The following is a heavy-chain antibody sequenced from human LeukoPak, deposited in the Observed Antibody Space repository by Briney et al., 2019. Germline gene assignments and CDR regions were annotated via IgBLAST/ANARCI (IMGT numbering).Heavy chain of an antibody. V-gene: IGHV4-59*01. J-gene: IGHJ6*02. CDR2: TYYSGST. CDR3: ARDAGYCSSTSCYLYGMDV. CDR1: GGSISSYY. D-gene: IGHD2-2*01. Sequence: PSETLSLTCTVSGGSISSYYWSWIRQPPGKGLEWVGYTYYSGSTNYNPSLKSRVTISVDTSKNQFSLKLSSVTAADTAVYYCARDAGYCSSTSCYLYGMDVWGQGTTVTVSS.